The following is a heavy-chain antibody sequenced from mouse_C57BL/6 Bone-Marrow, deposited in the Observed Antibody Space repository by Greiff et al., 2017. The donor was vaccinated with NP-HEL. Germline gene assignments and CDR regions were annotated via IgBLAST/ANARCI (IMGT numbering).Heavy chain of an antibody. CDR1: GYSITSDY. CDR2: ISYGGST. D-gene: IGHD1-1*01. V-gene: IGHV3-8*01. CDR3: ARCPITTVPSSFYAMDY. Sequence: EVQVVESGPGLAKPSQTLSLTCSVTGYSITSDYWNWIRKFPGNKLEYMGYISYGGSTFYNPSLKSRISITRDTSKNQYDLQLNSVTTDDTATYYWARCPITTVPSSFYAMDYWGQGTSVTVSS. J-gene: IGHJ4*01.